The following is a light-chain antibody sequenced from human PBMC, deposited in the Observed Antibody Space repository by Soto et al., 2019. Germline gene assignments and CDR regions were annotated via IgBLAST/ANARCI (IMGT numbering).Light chain of an antibody. CDR3: QQRHMWPIK. Sequence: EGVISQLTARMCVAQGEIANLSFSASQSVSSNLAWYQQKPGQAPRLLIYGASTRATGVPARSSGSGSGTEFTLLLYRLEPEAAAVYYCQQRHMWPIKFGQGTRLEIK. J-gene: IGKJ5*01. V-gene: IGKV3-15*01. CDR2: GAS. CDR1: QSVSSN.